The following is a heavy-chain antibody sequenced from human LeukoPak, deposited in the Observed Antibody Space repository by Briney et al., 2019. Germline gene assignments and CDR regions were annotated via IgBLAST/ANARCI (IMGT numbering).Heavy chain of an antibody. J-gene: IGHJ4*02. Sequence: SETLSLTCTVSGGSISSYYWSWIRQPPGKGLEWIGYIYYSGSTNQNPSLKSRVTISVDTSKNQFSLKLSSVTAADTAVYYCARQRFLDWYFDYWGQGTLVTVSS. CDR1: GGSISSYY. V-gene: IGHV4-59*08. CDR3: ARQRFLDWYFDY. D-gene: IGHD3/OR15-3a*01. CDR2: IYYSGST.